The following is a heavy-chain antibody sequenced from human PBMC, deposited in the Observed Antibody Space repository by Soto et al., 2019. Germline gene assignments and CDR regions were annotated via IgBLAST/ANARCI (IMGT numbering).Heavy chain of an antibody. D-gene: IGHD3-22*01. CDR1: GGSINNND. CDR2: ISGSGVGT. V-gene: IGHV3-23*01. Sequence: QLQESGPGLVKPSQTLSLTCSVSGGSINNNDYYWSWIRQTPGKGLEWVSAISGSGVGTYYPDSVKGRFTISRDNSKNTLSLQMNSLRAEDTAVYYCAKEIFDSRGYYSDAFDIWGQGTMVTVSS. CDR3: AKEIFDSRGYYSDAFDI. J-gene: IGHJ3*02.